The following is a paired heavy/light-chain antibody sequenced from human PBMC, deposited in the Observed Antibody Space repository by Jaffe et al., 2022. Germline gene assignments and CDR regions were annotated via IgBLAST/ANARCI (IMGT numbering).Heavy chain of an antibody. CDR3: ARDYYYYYMDV. V-gene: IGHV3-74*01. Sequence: EVQLVESGGGLVQPGGSLRLSCAASGFTFSSYWMHWVRQAPGKGLVWVSRINSDGSSTSYADSVKGRFTISRDNAKNTLYLQMNSLRAEDTAVYYCARDYYYYYMDVWGKGTTVTVSS. CDR2: INSDGSST. J-gene: IGHJ6*03. CDR1: GFTFSSYW.
Light chain of an antibody. J-gene: IGKJ5*01. CDR2: AAS. CDR3: QQLNSYPV. Sequence: DIQLTQSPSFLSASVGDRVTITCRASQGISSYLAWYQQKPGKAPKLLIYAASTLQSGVPSRFSGSGSGTEFTLTISSLQPEDFATYYCQQLNSYPVFGQGTRLEIK. V-gene: IGKV1-9*01. CDR1: QGISSY.